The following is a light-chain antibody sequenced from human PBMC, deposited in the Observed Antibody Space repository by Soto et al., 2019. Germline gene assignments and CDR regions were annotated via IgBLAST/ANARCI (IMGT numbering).Light chain of an antibody. Sequence: QSALTQPASVSGSPGQSITISCTGTSSDVGGYNYVSWYQQHPGKDPKLMIYDVSNRPSGVSNRFSGSKSGNTAFLTISGLQADDEADYYCSFYTSSSTVVFGGGTKVTVL. CDR3: SFYTSSSTVV. J-gene: IGLJ2*01. V-gene: IGLV2-14*01. CDR2: DVS. CDR1: SSDVGGYNY.